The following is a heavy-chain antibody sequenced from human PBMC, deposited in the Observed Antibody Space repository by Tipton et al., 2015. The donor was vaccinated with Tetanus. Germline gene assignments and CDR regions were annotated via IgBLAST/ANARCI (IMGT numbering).Heavy chain of an antibody. Sequence: SLRLSCAASGFTFDDYAMHWVRQAPGKGLEWVSGISWNSGSMGYADSVKGRFTISRDNAKNSLYLQMNRLRAGDTALYYFEKVIAFDFTGSCDIWWQGSMVVFSS. CDR2: ISWNSGSM. CDR1: GFTFDDYA. CDR3: EKVIAFDFTGSCDI. D-gene: IGHD3-9*01. V-gene: IGHV3-9*01. J-gene: IGHJ3*02.